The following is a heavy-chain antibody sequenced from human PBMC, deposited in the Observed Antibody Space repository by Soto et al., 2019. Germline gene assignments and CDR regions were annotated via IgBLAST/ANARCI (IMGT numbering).Heavy chain of an antibody. CDR1: GGTFSSYA. J-gene: IGHJ4*02. Sequence: QVQLVQSGAEVKKPGSSVKVSCKASGGTFSSYAISWVRQAPGQGLEWMGGIIPIFGTANYAQKFQGRVTITADESTGIDYMELRSLISEDTAVYYCARESRYCSGGSCYFLPGIDYWGQGTLVTVSS. CDR3: ARESRYCSGGSCYFLPGIDY. V-gene: IGHV1-69*12. CDR2: IIPIFGTA. D-gene: IGHD2-15*01.